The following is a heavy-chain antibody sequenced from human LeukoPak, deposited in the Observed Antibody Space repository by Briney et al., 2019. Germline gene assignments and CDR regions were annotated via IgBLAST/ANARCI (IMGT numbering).Heavy chain of an antibody. D-gene: IGHD2-2*01. Sequence: QPGGPLRLSCAPSGFTFHKNAMSWVPHAPGEGLGCGLAISGSGGSTYYADSVKGRFTISRDNSKNTLYLQMNSLRAEDTAVYYCAKKLNDIVVVPAALTFLYFDYWGQGTLVTVSS. CDR1: GFTFHKNA. J-gene: IGHJ4*02. CDR3: AKKLNDIVVVPAALTFLYFDY. V-gene: IGHV3-23*01. CDR2: ISGSGGST.